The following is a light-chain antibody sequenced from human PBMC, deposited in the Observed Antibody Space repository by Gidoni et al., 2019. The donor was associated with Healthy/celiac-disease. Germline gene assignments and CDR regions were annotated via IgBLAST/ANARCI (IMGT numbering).Light chain of an antibody. V-gene: IGKV1-39*01. CDR1: QSISSY. J-gene: IGKJ1*01. CDR2: AAS. Sequence: DIQMTQSPSSLSASVGDRVTITCRASQSISSYLNWYQQKPGKAPKLLIYAASSLQSGVPSRFSGSGSGTDFTRTISSLQPEDFASYYCQQSHTTPWTFGQGTKV. CDR3: QQSHTTPWT.